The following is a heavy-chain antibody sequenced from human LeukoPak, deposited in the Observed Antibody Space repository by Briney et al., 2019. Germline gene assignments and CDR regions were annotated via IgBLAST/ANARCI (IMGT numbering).Heavy chain of an antibody. D-gene: IGHD2-2*01. CDR1: GFTFSSYA. CDR2: ISGSGRST. CDR3: AKDQGTYCSTTSCYAPDAFDI. V-gene: IGHV3-23*01. Sequence: GGSLRLSWAAAGFTFSSYAMSWVRQAPGKGLEWVSAISGSGRSTYYADSVKGRFTISRDNSKNTLYLQMNSLRAEDTAVYYCAKDQGTYCSTTSCYAPDAFDIWGQGTMVTVSS. J-gene: IGHJ3*02.